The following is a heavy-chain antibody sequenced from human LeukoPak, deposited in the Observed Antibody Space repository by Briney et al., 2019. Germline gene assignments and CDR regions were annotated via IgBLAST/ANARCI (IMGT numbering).Heavy chain of an antibody. D-gene: IGHD2-15*01. CDR3: ARDSGYCSGGSCFDAFDI. J-gene: IGHJ3*02. Sequence: SSVKVSCKASGGTFSSYAIIWVRQAPGQGLEWMGRIIPILGIANYAQKFQGRVTITADKSTSTAYMELSSLRSEDTAVYYCARDSGYCSGGSCFDAFDIWGQGTMVTVSS. V-gene: IGHV1-69*04. CDR1: GGTFSSYA. CDR2: IIPILGIA.